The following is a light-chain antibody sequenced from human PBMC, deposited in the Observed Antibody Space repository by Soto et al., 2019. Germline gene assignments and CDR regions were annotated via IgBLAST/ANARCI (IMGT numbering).Light chain of an antibody. V-gene: IGKV3-20*01. CDR1: QSVSSYS. J-gene: IGKJ1*01. Sequence: ENVLTQSPCTLSLSPGERATLSCRASQSVSSYSLAWYRQKPGQAPRLVMYGTSNRATGIPDRFSGSGSGTDFTLTISRLEPEDFAVYYCQQYDSSPRTLGQGTKVDIK. CDR3: QQYDSSPRT. CDR2: GTS.